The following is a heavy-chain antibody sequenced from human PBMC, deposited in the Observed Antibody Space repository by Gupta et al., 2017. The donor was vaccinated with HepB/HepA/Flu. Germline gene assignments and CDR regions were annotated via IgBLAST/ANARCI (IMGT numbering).Heavy chain of an antibody. CDR3: ARGLYSSGGWYFDP. V-gene: IGHV1-46*01. J-gene: IGHJ5*02. D-gene: IGHD6-19*01. CDR2: INPSGGST. Sequence: QVQLVQSGAEVKKPGASVKVSCKASGYTFTSHYMHWVRQAPGQGLEWMGVINPSGGSTDYAQKFQGRVTMTRDTSTSTVYLELSSLRSEDTAVYYGARGLYSSGGWYFDPWGQGTPGTVSS. CDR1: GYTFTSHY.